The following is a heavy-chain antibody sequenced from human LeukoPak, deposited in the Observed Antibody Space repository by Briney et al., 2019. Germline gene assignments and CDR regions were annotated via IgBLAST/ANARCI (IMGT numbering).Heavy chain of an antibody. D-gene: IGHD3-10*01. Sequence: SQTLSLTCTVSGGSITSGTYYWTSIRHHPGKGLEWIGYIYSSGDTQYNPSLRGRVTMSVDTSKSQFSLKLSSVTAADTAVYYCARGGTYYYGSESYRDYYYYGMDVWGQGTTVTVSS. V-gene: IGHV4-31*03. J-gene: IGHJ6*02. CDR2: IYSSGDT. CDR1: GGSITSGTYY. CDR3: ARGGTYYYGSESYRDYYYYGMDV.